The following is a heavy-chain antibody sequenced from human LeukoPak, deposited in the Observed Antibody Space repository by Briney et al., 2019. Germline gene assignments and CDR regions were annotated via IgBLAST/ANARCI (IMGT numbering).Heavy chain of an antibody. CDR3: ARDYFITGTTLFDY. CDR1: GFTFSSYG. Sequence: GGSLRLSCAASGFTFSSYGMHWVRQAPGKGLEWVAVIWYDGSNKYYADSVKGRFTISRDNSKNTLYLQMNSLRAEDTAVYYCARDYFITGTTLFDYWGQGTLVTVSS. D-gene: IGHD1-20*01. V-gene: IGHV3-33*01. J-gene: IGHJ4*02. CDR2: IWYDGSNK.